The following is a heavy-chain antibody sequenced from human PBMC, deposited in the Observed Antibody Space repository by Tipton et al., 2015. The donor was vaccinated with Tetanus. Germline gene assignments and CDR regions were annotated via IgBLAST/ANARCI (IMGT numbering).Heavy chain of an antibody. J-gene: IGHJ5*02. CDR3: ARDRGGGRVARLNWFGP. CDR2: IYYSGST. V-gene: IGHV4-31*03. CDR1: GASISSGGYF. Sequence: TLSLTCSVSGASISSGGYFWNWIRHRPGKGLEWIGYIYYSGSTFYNPSLKSRVTISVDTSKNQFSLRLSSVTAADTAVYYCARDRGGGRVARLNWFGPWGQGALVTVSS. D-gene: IGHD3-16*01.